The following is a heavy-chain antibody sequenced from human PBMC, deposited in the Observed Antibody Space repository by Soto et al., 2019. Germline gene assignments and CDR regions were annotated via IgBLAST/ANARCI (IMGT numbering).Heavy chain of an antibody. Sequence: QVQLVESGGALVQPGGSLRLSCAASGFRFSDYFMSWIRQAPGKGLEWVSYISSAGAATFSADSVKGRFITSRDNAKDSLYLEMNNLRVEDSAVYYCARSRFHYASEWGRGTLVTVSS. D-gene: IGHD3-10*01. CDR3: ARSRFHYASE. CDR2: ISSAGAAT. CDR1: GFRFSDYF. J-gene: IGHJ4*02. V-gene: IGHV3-11*01.